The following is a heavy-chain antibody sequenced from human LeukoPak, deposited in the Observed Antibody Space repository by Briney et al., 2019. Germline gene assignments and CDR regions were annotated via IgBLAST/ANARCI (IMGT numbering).Heavy chain of an antibody. D-gene: IGHD3-10*01. CDR2: IDPSDSYT. Sequence: GEPLKISCKGSGYSFTSYWISWVRQMPGKGLERMGRIDPSDSYTNYSPSFQGHVTIPADKSISTAYLQWSSLKASDTAMYYCARQVDLVRGVIIRSGWFDPWGQGTLVTVSS. CDR1: GYSFTSYW. CDR3: ARQVDLVRGVIIRSGWFDP. V-gene: IGHV5-10-1*01. J-gene: IGHJ5*02.